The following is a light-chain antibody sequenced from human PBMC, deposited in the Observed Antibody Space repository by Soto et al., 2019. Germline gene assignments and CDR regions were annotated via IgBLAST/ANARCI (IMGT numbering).Light chain of an antibody. CDR3: SSYTSSSTVI. V-gene: IGLV2-14*03. CDR1: SSDVGGYNF. J-gene: IGLJ2*01. CDR2: DVR. Sequence: QSALTQPASVSGSPGQSITISCTGTSSDVGGYNFVSWYQQHPGKAPKFIIYDVRNRPSGVSNRFSGSRSGNTASLTISGLQAEAEADYYCSSYTSSSTVIFCGGTKLTVL.